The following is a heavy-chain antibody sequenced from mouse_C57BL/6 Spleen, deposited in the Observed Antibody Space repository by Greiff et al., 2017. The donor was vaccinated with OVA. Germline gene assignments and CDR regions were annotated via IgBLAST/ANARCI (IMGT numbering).Heavy chain of an antibody. V-gene: IGHV5-6*01. Sequence: EVKLMESGGDLVKPGGSLKLSCAASGFTFSSYGMSWVRQTPDKRLEWVANISSGGSYTYYPDSVKGRFTISRDNAKNTLYLQMSSLKSEDTAMYYCARLDSSVAFDYWGQGTTLTVSS. J-gene: IGHJ2*01. D-gene: IGHD3-2*02. CDR1: GFTFSSYG. CDR2: ISSGGSYT. CDR3: ARLDSSVAFDY.